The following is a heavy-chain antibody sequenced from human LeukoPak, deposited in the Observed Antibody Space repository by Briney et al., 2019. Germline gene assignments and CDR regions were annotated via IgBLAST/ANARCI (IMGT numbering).Heavy chain of an antibody. CDR2: ISGSGGST. CDR3: ARPGAKYWGAFDI. J-gene: IGHJ3*02. Sequence: PGGSLRLSCAASGFTFSSYWMHWVRQAPGKGLEWVSAISGSGGSTYYADSVKGRFTISRDNSKNTLYLQMNSLRAEDTAVYYCARPGAKYWGAFDIWGQGTMVTVSS. V-gene: IGHV3-23*01. CDR1: GFTFSSYW. D-gene: IGHD2/OR15-2a*01.